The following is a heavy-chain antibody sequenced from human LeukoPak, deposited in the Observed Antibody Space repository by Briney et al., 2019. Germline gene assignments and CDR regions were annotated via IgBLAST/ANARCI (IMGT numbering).Heavy chain of an antibody. Sequence: SETLSLTCIVSGGSISSSSYYWGWIRQPPGKGLEWIGSIYYSGSTYYNPSLKSRVTISVDTSKNQFSLKLSSVTAADTAVYYCADYDFWSGYLDYWGQGTLVTVSS. V-gene: IGHV4-39*01. CDR2: IYYSGST. D-gene: IGHD3-3*01. CDR1: GGSISSSSYY. CDR3: ADYDFWSGYLDY. J-gene: IGHJ4*02.